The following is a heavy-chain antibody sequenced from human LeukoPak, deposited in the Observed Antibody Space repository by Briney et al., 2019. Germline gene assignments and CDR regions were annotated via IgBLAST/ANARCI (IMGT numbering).Heavy chain of an antibody. J-gene: IGHJ4*02. CDR3: AKDSTWEAKWFGNFLDY. Sequence: GGSLRLSCAASGFTFSSYSLNWVRQAPGKGLEWVSFISTSSSYIYYADSVKGRFTISRDNARNSLYLQMNSLRAEDTAVYYCAKDSTWEAKWFGNFLDYWGQGTLVTVSS. CDR2: ISTSSSYI. V-gene: IGHV3-21*01. CDR1: GFTFSSYS. D-gene: IGHD3-10*01.